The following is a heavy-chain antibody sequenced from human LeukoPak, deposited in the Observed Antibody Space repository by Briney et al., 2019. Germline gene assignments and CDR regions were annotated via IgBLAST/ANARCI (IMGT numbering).Heavy chain of an antibody. J-gene: IGHJ4*02. CDR3: ASNSGSRTYYFDS. Sequence: GGSLRLSCAASGFTFSSYSMNWVRQAPGKGLEWVSSISSSSSYIYYADSVKGRFTISRDNAKNSLSLQMNSLRAEDTAVYYCASNSGSRTYYFDSGGQGTLVTVSS. D-gene: IGHD3-10*01. CDR1: GFTFSSYS. CDR2: ISSSSSYI. V-gene: IGHV3-21*01.